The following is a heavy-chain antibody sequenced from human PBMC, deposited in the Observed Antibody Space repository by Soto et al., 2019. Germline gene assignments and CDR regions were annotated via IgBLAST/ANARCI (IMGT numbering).Heavy chain of an antibody. CDR3: TRGFWEREGYAMDV. Sequence: QVQLQESGPGLVKPSETLSLTCTVSGGSISSYYWSWIRLPPGKGLEYIGYIYYSDSTNYNPSLESRVSISVDTSKNQFSLKLSSVTAADTAVYYCTRGFWEREGYAMDVWGQETTVTVSS. J-gene: IGHJ6*02. CDR2: IYYSDST. CDR1: GGSISSYY. V-gene: IGHV4-59*08. D-gene: IGHD1-26*01.